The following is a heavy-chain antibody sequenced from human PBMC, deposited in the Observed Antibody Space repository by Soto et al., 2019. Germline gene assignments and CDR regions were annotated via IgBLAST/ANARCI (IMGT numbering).Heavy chain of an antibody. J-gene: IGHJ3*02. CDR1: GFTFSSYG. CDR2: TWYDGSNK. Sequence: GGSLRLSCAPSGFTFSSYGMHWARQAPGKGLEWVAVTWYDGSNKVYADSVKGRFTISRDNSKNTLYLQMNSLRAEDTAVYYCARDLSGDYGALDTWGQGTMVTVSS. CDR3: ARDLSGDYGALDT. V-gene: IGHV3-33*01. D-gene: IGHD4-17*01.